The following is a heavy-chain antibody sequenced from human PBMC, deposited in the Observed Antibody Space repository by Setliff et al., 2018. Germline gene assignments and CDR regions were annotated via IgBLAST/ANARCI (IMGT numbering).Heavy chain of an antibody. CDR1: GASIGSGSHY. J-gene: IGHJ4*02. CDR2: IYTSGTT. Sequence: PSETLSLTCTVSGASIGSGSHYWSWIRQPAGRGLEWIGRIYTSGTTNYSPSLKSRVSISSDTSKNVISLKLNSVTAADTAVYFCARTTHYDFWSGYLYWGQGTLVTVSS. CDR3: ARTTHYDFWSGYLY. V-gene: IGHV4-61*02. D-gene: IGHD3-3*01.